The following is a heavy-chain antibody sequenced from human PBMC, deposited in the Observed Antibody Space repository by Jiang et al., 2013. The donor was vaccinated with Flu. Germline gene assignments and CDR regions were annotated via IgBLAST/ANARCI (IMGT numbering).Heavy chain of an antibody. Sequence: GAEVKKPGASVTVSCKASGYIFNIYAMHWVRQAPGQRLECMGWINADNDNTRYSQKFQGRVTITRDTSASTAYMELSSLRSEDTAVYYCAREFPGGSLDYWGQGTLVTVSS. D-gene: IGHD1-26*01. J-gene: IGHJ4*02. V-gene: IGHV1-3*01. CDR3: AREFPGGSLDY. CDR1: GYIFNIYA. CDR2: INADNDNT.